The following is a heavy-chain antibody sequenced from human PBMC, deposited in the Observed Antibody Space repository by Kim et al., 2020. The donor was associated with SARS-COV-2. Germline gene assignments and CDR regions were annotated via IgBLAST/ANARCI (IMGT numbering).Heavy chain of an antibody. Sequence: SVKVSCKASGFTFTSSAVQWVRQARGQRLEWIGWIVVGSGNTNYAQKFQERVTITRDMSTSTAYMELSSLRSEDTAVYYCAADSGTLVGATIPLGYYGMDVWGQGTTVTVSS. V-gene: IGHV1-58*01. J-gene: IGHJ6*02. CDR1: GFTFTSSA. CDR3: AADSGTLVGATIPLGYYGMDV. CDR2: IVVGSGNT. D-gene: IGHD1-26*01.